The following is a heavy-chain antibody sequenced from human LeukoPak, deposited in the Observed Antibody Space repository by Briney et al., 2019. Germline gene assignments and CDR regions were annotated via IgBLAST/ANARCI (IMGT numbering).Heavy chain of an antibody. CDR2: ISGSGGST. D-gene: IGHD3-22*01. J-gene: IGHJ4*02. Sequence: GGSLRLSCTASGFTFNNYAMSWVRQAPGKGLEWVSAISGSGGSTYYADSVKGRFTISRDNSKNTLYLQMNSLRAEDTAVYYCAKSDYDSTPRAFDYWGQGTLVTVSS. CDR3: AKSDYDSTPRAFDY. V-gene: IGHV3-23*01. CDR1: GFTFNNYA.